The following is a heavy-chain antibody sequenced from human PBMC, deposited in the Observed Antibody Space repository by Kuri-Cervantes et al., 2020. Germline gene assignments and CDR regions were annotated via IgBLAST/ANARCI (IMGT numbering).Heavy chain of an antibody. CDR3: ARSDMVRGVISRGLSF. V-gene: IGHV3-23*01. J-gene: IGHJ4*02. D-gene: IGHD3-10*01. CDR2: MSGSGDST. CDR1: GFTFSAYA. Sequence: GESLKISCAASGFTFSAYAMNWVRQSPGKGLEWVSAMSGSGDSTYYADSVKGRFTISRDNSKNTLYLQMNSLRAEDTAVYYCARSDMVRGVISRGLSFWGQGTLVTVSS.